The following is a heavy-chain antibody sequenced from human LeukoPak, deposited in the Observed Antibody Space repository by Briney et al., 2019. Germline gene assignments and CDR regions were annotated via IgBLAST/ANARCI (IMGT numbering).Heavy chain of an antibody. V-gene: IGHV7-4-1*02. J-gene: IGHJ3*02. CDR2: ITTGTGNP. Sequence: ASVKVSCKASGYTFTNYAINWVRQAPGQGLEWMGWITTGTGNPTYAQGFTGRFVFSLDTSVTTAYLQITSLKAEDTAVYYCARDGARLDIWGQGTMVSVSS. CDR3: ARDGARLDI. D-gene: IGHD4/OR15-4a*01. CDR1: GYTFTNYA.